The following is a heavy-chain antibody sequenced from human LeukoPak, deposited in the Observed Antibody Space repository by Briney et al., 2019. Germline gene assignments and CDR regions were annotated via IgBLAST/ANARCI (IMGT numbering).Heavy chain of an antibody. CDR1: GFTFSSYT. Sequence: GGSLRLSCAASGFTFSSYTMSWVRQAPGKGLEWVSTISGSGDTTYSADSVKGRFTISRDNSKSTLYLQMNSLRAEDTAVYYCAKDPRYSTSAEDVDYWGQGTLVTVSS. D-gene: IGHD6-6*01. CDR3: AKDPRYSTSAEDVDY. J-gene: IGHJ4*02. V-gene: IGHV3-23*01. CDR2: ISGSGDTT.